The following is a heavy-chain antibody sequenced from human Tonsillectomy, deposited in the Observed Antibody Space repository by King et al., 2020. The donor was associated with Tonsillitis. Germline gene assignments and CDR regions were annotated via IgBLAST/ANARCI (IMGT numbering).Heavy chain of an antibody. J-gene: IGHJ3*02. CDR1: GGSISSSNW. CDR3: ARSPNYYDSSGYSWAFDM. V-gene: IGHV4-4*02. CDR2: IYHTGRT. Sequence: QMQLQESGPGLVKPSGTLSLTCAVSGGSISSSNWWGWVRQPPGKGLEWIGEIYHTGRTHYNPSLKSRAAISVDNSKNPFSLELTSLTAADTAVYYCARSPNYYDSSGYSWAFDMWGQGTMVTVSS. D-gene: IGHD3-22*01.